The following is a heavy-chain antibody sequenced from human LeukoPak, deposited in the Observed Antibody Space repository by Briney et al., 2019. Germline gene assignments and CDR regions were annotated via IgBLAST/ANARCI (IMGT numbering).Heavy chain of an antibody. CDR3: ARGPVYSSSGVGRGHYFDY. CDR1: GFTFSSYE. J-gene: IGHJ4*02. V-gene: IGHV3-48*03. D-gene: IGHD6-13*01. CDR2: ISSSGSTI. Sequence: GGSLRLSCAASGFTFSSYEMNWVRQAPGKGLEWVSYISSSGSTIYYADSVKGRFTISRDNAKNSLYLQMNSLRAEDTAVYYCARGPVYSSSGVGRGHYFDYWGQGTLVTVSS.